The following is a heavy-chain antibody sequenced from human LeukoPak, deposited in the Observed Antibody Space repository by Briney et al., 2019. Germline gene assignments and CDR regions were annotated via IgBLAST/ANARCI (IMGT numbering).Heavy chain of an antibody. CDR1: GGSISSYY. CDR2: IYYSGST. J-gene: IGHJ3*02. D-gene: IGHD3-3*01. V-gene: IGHV4-59*01. CDR3: ARDRHDFWSGSRDAFDI. Sequence: SETLSLTCTVSGGSISSYYWSWIRQPPGKGLEWIGYIYYSGSTIYNPSLKSRVTISVDTSKNQFSLKLSSVTAADTAVYYCARDRHDFWSGSRDAFDIWGQGTMVTVSS.